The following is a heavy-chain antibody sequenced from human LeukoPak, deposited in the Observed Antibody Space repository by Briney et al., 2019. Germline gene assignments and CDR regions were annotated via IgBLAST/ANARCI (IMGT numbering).Heavy chain of an antibody. J-gene: IGHJ5*02. D-gene: IGHD6-13*01. CDR3: ARKGGGQLVNTRRWFDP. CDR1: GGSYSDYY. V-gene: IGHV4-34*01. CDR2: INHSGLT. Sequence: SETLSLTCGVYGGSYSDYYWSWLRQPPGKGVEWIGEINHSGLTNYNPSLKSRVTISLDTSKNQFSLKLSSVTAADTAVYYCARKGGGQLVNTRRWFDPWGQGTLVTVSS.